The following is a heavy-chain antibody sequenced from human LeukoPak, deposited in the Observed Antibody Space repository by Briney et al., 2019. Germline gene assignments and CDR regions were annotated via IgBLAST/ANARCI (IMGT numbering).Heavy chain of an antibody. J-gene: IGHJ3*02. CDR3: ARHRARYCSSTSCYRPFAFDI. D-gene: IGHD2-2*01. CDR1: GGSFSGYY. Sequence: SETLSLTCAVYGGSFSGYYWSWIRQPPGKGLEWIGEINHSGSTNYNPSLKSRVTISVDTSKNQFSLKLSSVTAADTAVYYCARHRARYCSSTSCYRPFAFDIWGQGTMVTVSS. V-gene: IGHV4-34*01. CDR2: INHSGST.